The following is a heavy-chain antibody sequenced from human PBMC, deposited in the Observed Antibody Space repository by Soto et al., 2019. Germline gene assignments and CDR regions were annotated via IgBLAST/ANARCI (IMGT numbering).Heavy chain of an antibody. Sequence: PSETLSLTCTVSGGSISSYYRSWIRQPPGKGLEWIGYIYYSGSTNYNPSLKSRVTISVDTSKNQFSLKLSSVTAADTAVYYCAREHDYSNYWWFDPWGQGTLVTVSS. CDR2: IYYSGST. V-gene: IGHV4-59*01. CDR3: AREHDYSNYWWFDP. J-gene: IGHJ5*02. D-gene: IGHD4-4*01. CDR1: GGSISSYY.